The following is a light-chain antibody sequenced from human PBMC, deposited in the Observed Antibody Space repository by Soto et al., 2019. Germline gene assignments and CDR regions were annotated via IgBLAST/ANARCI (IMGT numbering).Light chain of an antibody. CDR2: LNSDGSH. Sequence: QSVLTQSPSASASLGASVKLTCTLGSGHSSYAIAWHQQQPEKGPRYLMRLNSDGSHSKGDGIPDRFSGSSSGAERYLTISSLQSEDEADYYCQTWGTGLYVVFGGGTKLTVL. CDR3: QTWGTGLYVV. CDR1: SGHSSYA. J-gene: IGLJ2*01. V-gene: IGLV4-69*01.